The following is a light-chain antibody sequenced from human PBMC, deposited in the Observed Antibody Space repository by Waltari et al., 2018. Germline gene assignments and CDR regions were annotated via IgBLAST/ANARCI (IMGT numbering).Light chain of an antibody. V-gene: IGKV4-1*01. CDR1: RTVLYKSNKKSY. CDR2: WAS. Sequence: DIVMTQFPDSLAVPLGERPTISCTSSRTVLYKSNKKSYLAWYQQKAGQPPRLLIYWASTRESGVPDRFSGSGSGTDFTLTISSLQAEDVALYYCQQYYTTPWTFGQGTKVEVK. J-gene: IGKJ1*01. CDR3: QQYYTTPWT.